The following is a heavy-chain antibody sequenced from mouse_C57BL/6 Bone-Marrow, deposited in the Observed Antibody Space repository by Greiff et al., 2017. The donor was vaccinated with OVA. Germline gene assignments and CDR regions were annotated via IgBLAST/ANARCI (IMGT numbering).Heavy chain of an antibody. V-gene: IGHV2-2*01. CDR2: IWSGGST. CDR3: ARNLAITTVVAFDY. D-gene: IGHD1-1*01. CDR1: GFSLTSYG. J-gene: IGHJ2*01. Sequence: QVHVKQSGPGLVQPSQSLSITCTVSGFSLTSYGVHWVRQSPGKGLEWLGVIWSGGSTDYNAAFISRLSISKDNSKSQVFFKMNSLQADDTAIYYCARNLAITTVVAFDYWGQGTTLTVSS.